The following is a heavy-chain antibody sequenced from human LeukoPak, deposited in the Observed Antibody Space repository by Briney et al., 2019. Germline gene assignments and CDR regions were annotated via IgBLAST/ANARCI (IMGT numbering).Heavy chain of an antibody. J-gene: IGHJ3*02. Sequence: SETLSLTCAVSGYSISSGYYWGWIRQPPGNGLEWIGSIYHSGSTYYNPSFKSRVTISVDTSKNQFSLKLSSVTAADTAVYYCARLYSGWYSDAFDTWGQGTMVTVSS. V-gene: IGHV4-38-2*01. CDR2: IYHSGST. CDR1: GYSISSGYY. CDR3: ARLYSGWYSDAFDT. D-gene: IGHD6-19*01.